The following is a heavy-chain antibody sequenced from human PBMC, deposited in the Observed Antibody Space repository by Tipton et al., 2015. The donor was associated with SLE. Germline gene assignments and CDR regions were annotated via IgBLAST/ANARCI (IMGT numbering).Heavy chain of an antibody. J-gene: IGHJ3*02. Sequence: QLVQSGAEVKKPGASVKVSCKASGYTFTSYGISWVRQAPGQGLEWMGWISAYNGNTNYAQKLQGRVTMTTDTSTSTAYMELRSLRSDDTAVYYCARDVRPITIFGVVNDAFDIWGQGTMVTVSS. CDR1: GYTFTSYG. CDR2: ISAYNGNT. D-gene: IGHD3-3*01. CDR3: ARDVRPITIFGVVNDAFDI. V-gene: IGHV1-18*01.